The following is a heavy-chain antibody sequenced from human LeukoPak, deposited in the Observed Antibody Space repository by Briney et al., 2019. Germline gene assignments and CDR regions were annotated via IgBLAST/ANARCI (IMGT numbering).Heavy chain of an antibody. D-gene: IGHD3-10*01. J-gene: IGHJ6*02. CDR1: GYTFTRYD. CDR2: MNPNSGNT. CDR3: ARTMVRGVISAYDYGMDV. Sequence: GASVTVSCKASGYTFTRYDINWVRQATGQALEWMGWMNPNSGNTGYAQKFQGRVTMTRNTSISTAYMELSSLRSEDTAVYYCARTMVRGVISAYDYGMDVWGQGTTVTVSS. V-gene: IGHV1-8*01.